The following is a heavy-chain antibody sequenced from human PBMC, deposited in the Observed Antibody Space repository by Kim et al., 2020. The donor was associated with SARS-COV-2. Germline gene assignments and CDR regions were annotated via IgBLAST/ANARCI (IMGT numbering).Heavy chain of an antibody. CDR3: AKGYSSGWNYYYYMDV. CDR1: GFTFDDYA. CDR2: ISWNSGSI. D-gene: IGHD6-25*01. J-gene: IGHJ6*03. V-gene: IGHV3-9*01. Sequence: SLRLSCAASGFTFDDYAMHWVRQAPGKGLEWVSGISWNSGSIGYADSVKGRFTISRDNAKNSLYLQMNSLRAEDTALYYCAKGYSSGWNYYYYMDVWG.